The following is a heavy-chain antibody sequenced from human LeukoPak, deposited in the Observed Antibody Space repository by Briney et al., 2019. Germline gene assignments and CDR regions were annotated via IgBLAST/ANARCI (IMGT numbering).Heavy chain of an antibody. CDR2: ISYDGSNK. D-gene: IGHD2/OR15-2a*01. Sequence: PGGSLRLSCAASGFTFSSYAMHWVRQAPGKGLEWVAVISYDGSNKYYADSVKGRFTISRDNSKNTLYLQMNSLRAEDTAVYYCATAPTRICGWGQGTLVTVSS. V-gene: IGHV3-30-3*01. J-gene: IGHJ4*02. CDR3: ATAPTRICG. CDR1: GFTFSSYA.